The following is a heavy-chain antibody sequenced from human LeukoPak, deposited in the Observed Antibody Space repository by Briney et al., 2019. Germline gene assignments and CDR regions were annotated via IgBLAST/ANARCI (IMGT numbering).Heavy chain of an antibody. J-gene: IGHJ4*02. CDR1: DDSISRSSYY. Sequence: SKTLSLTCPVSDDSISRSSYYWGWIRQPPGKGLEWIGTFYYSGFTYYNPSLKNRVTISVDTSKNQFSLKLSSVTAEDTAVYYCARLKVGTTHPDYWGQGTLVTVSS. V-gene: IGHV4-39*01. CDR3: ARLKVGTTHPDY. D-gene: IGHD1-26*01. CDR2: FYYSGFT.